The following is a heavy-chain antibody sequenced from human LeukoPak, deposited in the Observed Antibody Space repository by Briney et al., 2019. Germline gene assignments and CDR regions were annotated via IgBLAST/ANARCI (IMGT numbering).Heavy chain of an antibody. V-gene: IGHV3-21*01. Sequence: GGSLRLSCAASGFTFSSYSMNWVRQAPGEGLEWVSSISSSSSYIYYADSVKGRFTISRDNAKNSLYLQMNSLRAEDTAVYYCVRASHIVVVTGIPQGYYYYMDVWGKGTTVTVSS. D-gene: IGHD2-21*02. CDR2: ISSSSSYI. CDR1: GFTFSSYS. CDR3: VRASHIVVVTGIPQGYYYYMDV. J-gene: IGHJ6*03.